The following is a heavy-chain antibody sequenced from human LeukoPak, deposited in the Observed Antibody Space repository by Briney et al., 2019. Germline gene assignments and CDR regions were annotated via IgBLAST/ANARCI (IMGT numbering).Heavy chain of an antibody. V-gene: IGHV1-69*01. D-gene: IGHD4-17*01. CDR1: GGTFSSYA. CDR2: IIPIFGTA. J-gene: IGHJ6*02. Sequence: ASVKVSCKASGGTFSSYAISWVRQAPGQGLEWMGGIIPIFGTANYAQKFQGRVTITADESTSTAYMELSSLRSEDTAVYYCARDSDYGDYTGYDYYYGMDVWGQGTTVTVS. CDR3: ARDSDYGDYTGYDYYYGMDV.